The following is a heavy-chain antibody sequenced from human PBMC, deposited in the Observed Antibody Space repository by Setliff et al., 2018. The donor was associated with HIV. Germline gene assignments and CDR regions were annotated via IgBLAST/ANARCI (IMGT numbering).Heavy chain of an antibody. Sequence: ASVKVSCKASGYLFTSYDINWVRQATGQGLEWMGWMNPNSGNTGYAQKFKGRLTITRNTAINTVYMELSSLRSEDTAAYYCARCYLISGPQISYYYGMDVWGQGTTVTVSS. V-gene: IGHV1-8*03. CDR2: MNPNSGNT. J-gene: IGHJ6*02. D-gene: IGHD1-26*01. CDR3: ARCYLISGPQISYYYGMDV. CDR1: GYLFTSYD.